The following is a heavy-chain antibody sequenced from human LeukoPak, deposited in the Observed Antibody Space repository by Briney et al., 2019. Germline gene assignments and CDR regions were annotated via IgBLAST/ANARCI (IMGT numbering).Heavy chain of an antibody. V-gene: IGHV1-2*06. J-gene: IGHJ4*02. Sequence: ASVKVSCKASGYTFTNYYMHWVRQAPGHGLEWMGRINPDSGDADFAPKFQGRVTMTRDTSISTAYMELSRLRSDDTAVYYCARVSYGNYATHFDYWGQGTLVTVSS. CDR1: GYTFTNYY. CDR2: INPDSGDA. CDR3: ARVSYGNYATHFDY. D-gene: IGHD4-11*01.